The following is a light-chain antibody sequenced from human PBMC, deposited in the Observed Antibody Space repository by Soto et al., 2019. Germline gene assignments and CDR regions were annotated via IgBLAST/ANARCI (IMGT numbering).Light chain of an antibody. Sequence: EVVLTQSPATLSLSPGETDTVSCRASQSAKHFLAWYQQKPGQAPRLLIYDASNRATGIPARFSGSGSGTDFTLTISGLEHEYFAVYYCQQRSNWPPTWTFGQGTKVEIK. J-gene: IGKJ1*01. CDR2: DAS. V-gene: IGKV3-11*01. CDR3: QQRSNWPPTWT. CDR1: QSAKHF.